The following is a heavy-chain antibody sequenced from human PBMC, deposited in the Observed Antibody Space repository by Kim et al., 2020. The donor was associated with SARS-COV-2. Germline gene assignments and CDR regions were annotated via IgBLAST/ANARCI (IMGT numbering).Heavy chain of an antibody. CDR2: IYYSGST. V-gene: IGHV4-39*07. D-gene: IGHD2-21*01. CDR3: ARDLLSVAAFDI. Sequence: SETLSLTCTVSGGSISSSSYYWGWIRQPPGKGLEWIGSIYYSGSTYYNPSLKSRVTISVDTSKNQFSLKLSSVTAADTAVYYCARDLLSVAAFDIWGQGT. J-gene: IGHJ3*02. CDR1: GGSISSSSYY.